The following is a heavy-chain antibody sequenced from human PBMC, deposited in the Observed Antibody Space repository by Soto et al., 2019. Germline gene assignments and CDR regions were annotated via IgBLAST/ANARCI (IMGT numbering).Heavy chain of an antibody. V-gene: IGHV3-23*01. CDR2: IGESGTPT. CDR3: ARYIPGVRYYGMDV. Sequence: GGSLRLSCGASGFTCSSYAMKWVSKAPGKGLEWVSLIGESGTPTYYADSVKGRFTISRDNSGNTLFLEMYSLRAEDTAVYYCARYIPGVRYYGMDVWGQGTTVTVSS. J-gene: IGHJ6*02. D-gene: IGHD2-2*01. CDR1: GFTCSSYA.